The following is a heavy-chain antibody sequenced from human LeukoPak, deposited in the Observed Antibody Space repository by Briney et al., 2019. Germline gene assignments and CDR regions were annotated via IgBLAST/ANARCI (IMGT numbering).Heavy chain of an antibody. V-gene: IGHV1-18*01. Sequence: ASVKVSCKASGYTFTTYGISWVRQAPGQGLEWMGWISAFNGNTNYAQKLQDRVTMTTDTSTTTAYMELRSLTSDDTAVYYCARGLVPTTQPWYMDVWGKGTTVTVSS. CDR2: ISAFNGNT. CDR1: GYTFTTYG. J-gene: IGHJ6*03. D-gene: IGHD6-13*01. CDR3: ARGLVPTTQPWYMDV.